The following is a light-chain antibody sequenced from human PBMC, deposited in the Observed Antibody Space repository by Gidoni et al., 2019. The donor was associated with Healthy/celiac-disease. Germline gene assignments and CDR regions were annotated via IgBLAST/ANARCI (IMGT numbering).Light chain of an antibody. CDR3: QQYGSSPRT. CDR1: QSVSSSY. CDR2: GAS. V-gene: IGKV3-20*01. Sequence: EIVLTQSPGTLSLSPGERATLSCRASQSVSSSYLAWYQQKPGQAPRLLIYGASSRATGIPDRFSGSGSGTDFTLTISRLGPEDFAVYYCQQYGSSPRTFGHXTKLEIK. J-gene: IGKJ2*01.